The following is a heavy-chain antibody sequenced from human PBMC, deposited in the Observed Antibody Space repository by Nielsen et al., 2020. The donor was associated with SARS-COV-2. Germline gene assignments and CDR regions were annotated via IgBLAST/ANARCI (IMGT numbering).Heavy chain of an antibody. J-gene: IGHJ6*02. Sequence: GGSLRLSCAASGFTFSSYGMHWVRQAPGKGLEWVAVISYDGSNKYYADSVKGRFTISRDNSKNTLYLQMNSLRAEDTAVYYCASLAGGGSSWSVYYYGMDVWGQGTTVTVSS. V-gene: IGHV3-30*03. D-gene: IGHD6-13*01. CDR3: ASLAGGGSSWSVYYYGMDV. CDR1: GFTFSSYG. CDR2: ISYDGSNK.